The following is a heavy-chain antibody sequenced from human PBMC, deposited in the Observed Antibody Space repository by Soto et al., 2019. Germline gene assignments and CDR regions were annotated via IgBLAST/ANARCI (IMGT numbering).Heavy chain of an antibody. J-gene: IGHJ4*02. CDR3: AKVSRPSRISTPDFDY. CDR2: ISYDGNTQ. V-gene: IGHV3-30-3*01. CDR1: GFTLSSYS. Sequence: QVQLVESGGGVVQPGTSLRLSCAASGFTLSSYSIHWVRQAPGKGLDWVAVISYDGNTQFYGDSVKGRFIVSRDNSRNTLYLQLNNLQAEDTPVYYCAKVSRPSRISTPDFDYWGQGTLVTVSS.